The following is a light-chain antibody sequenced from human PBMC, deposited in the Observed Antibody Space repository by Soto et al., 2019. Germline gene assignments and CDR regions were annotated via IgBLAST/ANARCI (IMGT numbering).Light chain of an antibody. J-gene: IGKJ1*01. CDR1: QSLLHSNGYNY. V-gene: IGKV2-28*01. CDR3: MQALQNAWT. Sequence: DIVMTQSPLSLPVTPGEPASISCRSSQSLLHSNGYNYLDWYLQKPGQSPQLLIYLGSNRASGVPDRFSVSGSGTDFTLKISRVEAEDVGLYYCMQALQNAWTFGQGTKVEIK. CDR2: LGS.